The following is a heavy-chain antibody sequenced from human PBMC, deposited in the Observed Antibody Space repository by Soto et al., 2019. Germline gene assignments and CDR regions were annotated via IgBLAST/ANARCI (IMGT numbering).Heavy chain of an antibody. J-gene: IGHJ6*03. D-gene: IGHD1-20*01. V-gene: IGHV3-23*01. CDR2: ISGSGGST. Sequence: EVQLLESGGGLVQPGGSLRLSCAASGFTFSSYAMSWVRQAPGKGLEWVSAISGSGGSTYYADSVKGRFTISRDNAKNTQYVQMNSMRAEDTAVYYWEKEYSWNYVYMDVWGKGTTVTVSS. CDR1: GFTFSSYA. CDR3: EKEYSWNYVYMDV.